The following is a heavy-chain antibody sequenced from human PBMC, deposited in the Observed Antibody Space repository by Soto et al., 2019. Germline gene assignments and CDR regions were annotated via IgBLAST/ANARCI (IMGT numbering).Heavy chain of an antibody. CDR2: IKRKSDHGTT. CDR1: GFAFSHVW. CDR3: ATEGEMSGASDWADYFDH. D-gene: IGHD2-15*01. V-gene: IGHV3-15*01. J-gene: IGHJ4*01. Sequence: ESGGGLVEPGGSLRLSCAATGFAFSHVWMTWVRQAPGKGLEWVGRIKRKSDHGTTDYAAAVKGRFTISRDDSKNTLYLQMDGLKSEDTAVYYCATEGEMSGASDWADYFDHWGRGTLVTVSS.